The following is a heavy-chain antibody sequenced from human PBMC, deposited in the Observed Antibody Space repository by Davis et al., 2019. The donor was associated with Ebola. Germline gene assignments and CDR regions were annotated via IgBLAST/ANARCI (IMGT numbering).Heavy chain of an antibody. CDR2: IYYSGST. Sequence: SETLSLTCTVSGGSISSSSYYWGWIRQPPGKGLEWIGSIYYSGSTYYNPSLKSRVTISVDTSKNQFSLKLSSVTAADTAVYYCAKDTVLSYYYGMDVWGQGTTVTVSS. J-gene: IGHJ6*02. V-gene: IGHV4-39*02. CDR1: GGSISSSSYY. D-gene: IGHD4-11*01. CDR3: AKDTVLSYYYGMDV.